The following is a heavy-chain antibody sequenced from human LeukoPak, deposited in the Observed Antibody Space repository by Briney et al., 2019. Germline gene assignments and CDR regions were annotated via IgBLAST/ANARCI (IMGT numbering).Heavy chain of an antibody. Sequence: GGSLILSCAASGFTFSSYGMHWVRQAPGKGLEWVAVISYDGSNKYYADSVKGRFTISRDNSKNTLYLQMNSLRAEDTAVYYCAKDFLSMGAYAFDIWGQGTMVTVSS. D-gene: IGHD2/OR15-2a*01. CDR2: ISYDGSNK. V-gene: IGHV3-30*18. CDR1: GFTFSSYG. J-gene: IGHJ3*02. CDR3: AKDFLSMGAYAFDI.